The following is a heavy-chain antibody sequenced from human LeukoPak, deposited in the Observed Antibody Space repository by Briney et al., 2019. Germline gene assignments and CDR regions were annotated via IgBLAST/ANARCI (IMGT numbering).Heavy chain of an antibody. J-gene: IGHJ6*02. D-gene: IGHD6-13*01. V-gene: IGHV4-39*07. CDR3: ARDFSGYMDV. Sequence: SETLSLTCTVSGGSISSSGYYWGWIRQPPGKGLEWIGSIYYSGSTYYNPSLKSRVTISVDTSKNQFSLKLSSVTAADTAVYYCARDFSGYMDVRGQGTTVTVSS. CDR2: IYYSGST. CDR1: GGSISSSGYY.